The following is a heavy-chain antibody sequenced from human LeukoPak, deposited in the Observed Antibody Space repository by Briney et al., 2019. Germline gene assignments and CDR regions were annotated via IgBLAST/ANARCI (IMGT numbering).Heavy chain of an antibody. CDR3: ARTSQHSSGYCPPDY. J-gene: IGHJ4*02. D-gene: IGHD3-22*01. V-gene: IGHV5-51*01. Sequence: GLSLKISSKGSGSSFTSYWIGWVRPMPGKGLEWMGIIYPGDSDTRYSPSFQGQVTISADKSISTTYLQWSSMKPTDTDMYYCARTSQHSSGYCPPDYWGQGTLVTVSS. CDR2: IYPGDSDT. CDR1: GSSFTSYW.